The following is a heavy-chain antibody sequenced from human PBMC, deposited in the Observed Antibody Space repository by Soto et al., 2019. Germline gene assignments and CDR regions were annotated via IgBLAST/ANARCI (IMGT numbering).Heavy chain of an antibody. V-gene: IGHV4-31*03. J-gene: IGHJ4*02. CDR3: ARDGGYSYGYLRSPTDPYFDY. D-gene: IGHD5-18*01. CDR1: GGSISSGGYY. Sequence: QVQLQESGPGLVKPSQTLSLTCTVSGGSISSGGYYWSWIRQHPGKGLEWIGYIYYSGSTYYNPSRKSRVTISVDPSKNQFSLKLSSVTAADTAVYYCARDGGYSYGYLRSPTDPYFDYWGQGTLVTVSS. CDR2: IYYSGST.